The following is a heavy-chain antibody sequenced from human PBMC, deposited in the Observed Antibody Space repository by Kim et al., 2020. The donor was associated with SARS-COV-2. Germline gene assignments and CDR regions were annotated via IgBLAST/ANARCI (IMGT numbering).Heavy chain of an antibody. Sequence: GGSLRLSCTASAFTFSDAWMSWVRQAPGKGLEWVGPIKSKTGGWTTDFAAPVKGRFTISRDDSKNTLYLQMNSVTTEDTAVYYCTKVSGPARGYYGLDVWGQGTTVTVSS. D-gene: IGHD3-3*01. CDR3: TKVSGPARGYYGLDV. V-gene: IGHV3-15*01. CDR2: IKSKTGGWTT. CDR1: AFTFSDAW. J-gene: IGHJ6*02.